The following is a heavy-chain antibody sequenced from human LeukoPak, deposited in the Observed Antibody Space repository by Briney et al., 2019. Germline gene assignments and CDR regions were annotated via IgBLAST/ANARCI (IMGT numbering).Heavy chain of an antibody. CDR1: GFTFSSYW. Sequence: GGSLRLSCAASGFTFSSYWMSWVRQAPGKGLEWVANIKQDGSEKYYVDSVKGRFTISRDNAKNSLYLQMNSLRAEDTAVYYCAKDPQLYRDIVVVPAANRGSYFDYWGQGTLVTVSS. J-gene: IGHJ4*02. V-gene: IGHV3-7*01. D-gene: IGHD2-2*01. CDR2: IKQDGSEK. CDR3: AKDPQLYRDIVVVPAANRGSYFDY.